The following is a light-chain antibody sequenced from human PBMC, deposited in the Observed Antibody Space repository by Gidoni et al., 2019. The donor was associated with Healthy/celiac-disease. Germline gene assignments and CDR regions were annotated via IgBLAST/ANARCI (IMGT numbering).Light chain of an antibody. J-gene: IGKJ4*01. CDR2: DAS. Sequence: DIQMTQSPSSLSASVGDRVTITCQSSQDISNYLNWYQQKPGKAPKLLIYDASNLETGVPSRFSGSGSVTDFTFTISILQPEDIATYYCQQYDNLLALTFGGGTKVEIK. V-gene: IGKV1-33*01. CDR3: QQYDNLLALT. CDR1: QDISNY.